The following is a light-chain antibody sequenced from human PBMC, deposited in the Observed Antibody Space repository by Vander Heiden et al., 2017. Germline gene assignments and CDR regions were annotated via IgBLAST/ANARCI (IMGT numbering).Light chain of an antibody. CDR1: SANSGAGYD. J-gene: IGLJ2*01. CDR2: GNS. Sequence: QSVLAQPPSVSGAPGQGVTISCTGSSANSGAGYDVHWYQQLPGTAPKLLSYGNSNRPSGVPDRFSGSKSGTSASLAITGLQAEDEADYYCQSYDSSLSGLVFGGGTKLTVL. CDR3: QSYDSSLSGLV. V-gene: IGLV1-40*01.